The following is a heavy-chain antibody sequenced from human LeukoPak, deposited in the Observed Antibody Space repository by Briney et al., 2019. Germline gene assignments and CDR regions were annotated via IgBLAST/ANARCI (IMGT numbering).Heavy chain of an antibody. V-gene: IGHV4-59*01. J-gene: IGHJ5*02. CDR2: IYDSGST. Sequence: SETLSLTCTVSSCSISGYYWSWIRQPPGKGLEWIGYIYDSGSTNYNPSLKSRVTISVDTSKNQFSLKLSSVPAADRAVYYCAIGGRAVASNWFDPWGQGTLVTVSS. D-gene: IGHD6-19*01. CDR3: AIGGRAVASNWFDP. CDR1: SCSISGYY.